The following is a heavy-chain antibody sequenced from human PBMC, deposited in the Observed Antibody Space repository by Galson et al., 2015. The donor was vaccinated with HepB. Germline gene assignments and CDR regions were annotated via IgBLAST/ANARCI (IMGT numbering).Heavy chain of an antibody. J-gene: IGHJ4*02. CDR1: GYTFTMYA. CDR3: ARSGRCGIAAADHGLY. V-gene: IGHV1-3*01. Sequence: SVKVSCKASGYTFTMYAMHWVRQAPGQRPEWMGWIDVGNGNTKYSQKFQGRVTITRDTSASTAHMELGSLKSEDTAVYYCARSGRCGIAAADHGLYWGQGTLVTVSS. D-gene: IGHD6-13*01. CDR2: IDVGNGNT.